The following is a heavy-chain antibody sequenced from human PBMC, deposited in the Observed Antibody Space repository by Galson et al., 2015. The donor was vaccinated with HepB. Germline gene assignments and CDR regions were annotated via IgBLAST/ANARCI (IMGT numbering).Heavy chain of an antibody. V-gene: IGHV3-23*01. Sequence: SLRLSCAASGFTFSSYAMSWVRQAPGKGLEWVSAISGSGGSTYYADSVKGRFTISRDNSKNTLYLQMNSLRAEDTAVYYCAKDPELTTEYSSGWYISHYWYFDLWGRGTLVTVSS. CDR3: AKDPELTTEYSSGWYISHYWYFDL. CDR2: ISGSGGST. J-gene: IGHJ2*01. D-gene: IGHD6-19*01. CDR1: GFTFSSYA.